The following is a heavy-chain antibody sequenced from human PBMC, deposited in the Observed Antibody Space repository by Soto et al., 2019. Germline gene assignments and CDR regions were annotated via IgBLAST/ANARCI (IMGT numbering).Heavy chain of an antibody. CDR1: GFTFSSYA. D-gene: IGHD6-13*01. CDR3: AKGLTPANPGDSSWYSSRMDAFDI. V-gene: IGHV3-23*01. CDR2: ISGSGGST. J-gene: IGHJ3*02. Sequence: GGSLRLSCAASGFTFSSYAMSWVRQAPGKGLEWVSAISGSGGSTYYADSVKGRFTISRDNSKNTLYLQMNSLRAEDTAVYYCAKGLTPANPGDSSWYSSRMDAFDIWGQGTMVTVSS.